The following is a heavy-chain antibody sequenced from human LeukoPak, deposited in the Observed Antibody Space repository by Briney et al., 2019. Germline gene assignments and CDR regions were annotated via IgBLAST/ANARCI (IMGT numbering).Heavy chain of an antibody. Sequence: PGGSLRLSCAASGFSFSNFAMSWVRQAPGMGLQWVSGIIGSGGSTSYADSVKGRFTISRDNSKNTLYLQMNSLRAEDTAVYYCARLTIFGVVNPTDSWGQGTLVTVSS. CDR2: IIGSGGST. J-gene: IGHJ5*02. V-gene: IGHV3-23*01. D-gene: IGHD3-3*01. CDR3: ARLTIFGVVNPTDS. CDR1: GFSFSNFA.